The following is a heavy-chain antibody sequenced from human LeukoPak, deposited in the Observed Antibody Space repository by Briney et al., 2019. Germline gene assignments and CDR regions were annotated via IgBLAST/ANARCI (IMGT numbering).Heavy chain of an antibody. Sequence: SVKVSCKASGGTFSSYAISWVRQAPGQGLEWMGRTIPILGIANYAQKFQGRVTITADKSTSTAYMELSSLRSEDTAVYYCARDGGSGSYGMDVWGQGTTVTVSS. V-gene: IGHV1-69*04. CDR1: GGTFSSYA. CDR2: TIPILGIA. CDR3: ARDGGSGSYGMDV. D-gene: IGHD3-10*01. J-gene: IGHJ6*02.